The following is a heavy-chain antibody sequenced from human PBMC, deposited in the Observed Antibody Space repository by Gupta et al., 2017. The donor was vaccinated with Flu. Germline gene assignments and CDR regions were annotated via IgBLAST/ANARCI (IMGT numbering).Heavy chain of an antibody. CDR1: GYTFTSYA. V-gene: IGHV1-3*01. D-gene: IGHD3-10*01. CDR2: INGGNGDT. Sequence: QVQLVQSGAEVKKPGASVKVSCTASGYTFTSYAIHWVRQAPGQRLEWMGWINGGNGDTRYSQKFQGRVTITRDTSASTAYMELSSLRSEDTAVYYCARDYYGLGSFSDWFDPWGQGTLVTVSS. CDR3: ARDYYGLGSFSDWFDP. J-gene: IGHJ5*02.